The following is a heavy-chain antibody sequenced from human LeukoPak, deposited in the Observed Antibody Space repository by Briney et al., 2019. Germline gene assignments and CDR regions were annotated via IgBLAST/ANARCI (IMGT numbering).Heavy chain of an antibody. CDR3: ARSYSSSSRGFTY. CDR2: IYYSGST. D-gene: IGHD6-6*01. J-gene: IGHJ4*02. CDR1: GGSISSYY. V-gene: IGHV4-59*12. Sequence: SETLSLTCTVSGGSISSYYWSWIRQPPGKGLEWIGYIYYSGSTNYNPSLKSRVTISVDTSKNQFSLKLSSVTAADTAVYYCARSYSSSSRGFTYWGQGTLVTVSS.